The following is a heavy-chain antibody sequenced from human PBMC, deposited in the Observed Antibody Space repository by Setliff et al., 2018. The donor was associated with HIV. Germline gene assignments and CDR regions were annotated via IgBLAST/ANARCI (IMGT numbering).Heavy chain of an antibody. V-gene: IGHV3-21*06. D-gene: IGHD3-22*01. Sequence: GRSLRLSCAASGFTFSSYSMNWVRQAPGKGLEWVSSISSSGTTIYYADSVKGRFTISRDNAKNSLYLQMNSLRAEDTAVYYCARPNYYDSSGSFDYWGQGTLVTVSS. J-gene: IGHJ4*02. CDR3: ARPNYYDSSGSFDY. CDR2: ISSSGTTI. CDR1: GFTFSSYS.